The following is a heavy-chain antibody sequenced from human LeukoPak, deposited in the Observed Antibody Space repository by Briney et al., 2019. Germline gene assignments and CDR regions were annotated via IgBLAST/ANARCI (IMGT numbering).Heavy chain of an antibody. Sequence: PGGSLRLSCAASGFTFSSYDISWVRQAPGKGLEWVANIKQDGSEKYYVDSVKGRFTISRDNAKNSLYLQMNSLRAEDTAVYYCARDSVPLIPAAYDAFDIWGQGTMVTVSS. CDR2: IKQDGSEK. CDR1: GFTFSSYD. D-gene: IGHD2-2*01. J-gene: IGHJ3*02. CDR3: ARDSVPLIPAAYDAFDI. V-gene: IGHV3-7*01.